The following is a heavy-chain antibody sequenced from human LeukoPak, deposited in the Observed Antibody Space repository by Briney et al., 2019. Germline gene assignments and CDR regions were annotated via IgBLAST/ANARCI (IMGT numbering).Heavy chain of an antibody. J-gene: IGHJ4*02. V-gene: IGHV4-39*01. CDR1: GGSISSSSYY. Sequence: PSETLSLTCTVSGGSISSSSYYWGWIRQSPGKGLEWIGSIYYSGSTYYNPSLKSRVTISVDTSKNQFSLKLSSVTAADTAVYYCARLAYLRPQDPSTRGAPYCGGDCYSVDYWGQGTLVTVSS. CDR2: IYYSGST. CDR3: ARLAYLRPQDPSTRGAPYCGGDCYSVDY. D-gene: IGHD2-21*02.